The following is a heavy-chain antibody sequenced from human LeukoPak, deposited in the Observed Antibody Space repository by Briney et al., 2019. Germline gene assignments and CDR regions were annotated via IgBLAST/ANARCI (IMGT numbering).Heavy chain of an antibody. Sequence: GGSLRLSCAASGFSFSTYWMHWVRQVSGRGLEWVSCINTDGSIRNNADSVKGRFTISRDNAKNTLYLQMDSLRAEDTAVYYCAKAARTTVTYSFDSWGQGTLVTVSS. D-gene: IGHD4-17*01. CDR1: GFSFSTYW. CDR3: AKAARTTVTYSFDS. V-gene: IGHV3-74*01. CDR2: INTDGSIR. J-gene: IGHJ4*02.